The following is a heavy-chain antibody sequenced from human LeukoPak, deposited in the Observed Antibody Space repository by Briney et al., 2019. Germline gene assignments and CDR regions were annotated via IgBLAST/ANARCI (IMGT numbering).Heavy chain of an antibody. J-gene: IGHJ5*02. Sequence: GGSLRLYCVVSGFTFSSYAMSWVRQAPGKGLEWVSAISGSGGSTYYADSVKGRFTISRDNSKNTLYLQMNSLRAEDTAVYYCAKDVYSSGWYNWFDPWGRGTLVTVSS. V-gene: IGHV3-23*01. D-gene: IGHD6-19*01. CDR1: GFTFSSYA. CDR2: ISGSGGST. CDR3: AKDVYSSGWYNWFDP.